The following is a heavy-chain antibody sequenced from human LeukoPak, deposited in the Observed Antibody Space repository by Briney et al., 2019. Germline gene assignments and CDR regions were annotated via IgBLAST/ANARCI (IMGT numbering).Heavy chain of an antibody. J-gene: IGHJ2*01. CDR1: GGSFSGYY. D-gene: IGHD4-17*01. CDR3: ARRTVTRDWYFDL. V-gene: IGHV4-34*01. Sequence: SETLSLTCAVYGGSFSGYYWSWIRQPPGKGLEWIGEINHSGSTNYNPSLKSRVTISVDTSKNQFSLKLSSVTAADTAVYYCARRTVTRDWYFDLWGRGTLVTVSS. CDR2: INHSGST.